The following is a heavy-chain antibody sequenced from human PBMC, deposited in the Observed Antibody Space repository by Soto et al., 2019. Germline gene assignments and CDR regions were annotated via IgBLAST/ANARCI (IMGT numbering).Heavy chain of an antibody. CDR1: GFTFSSYS. V-gene: IGHV3-21*01. D-gene: IGHD5-12*01. CDR3: ARARDSGYVFDAFDI. CDR2: ISSSSSYI. J-gene: IGHJ3*02. Sequence: GGSLRLSCAASGFTFSSYSMNWVRQAPGKGLEWVSSISSSSSYIYYADSVKGRFTISRDNAKNSLYLQMNSLRAEDTAVYYCARARDSGYVFDAFDIWGQGTMVTVSS.